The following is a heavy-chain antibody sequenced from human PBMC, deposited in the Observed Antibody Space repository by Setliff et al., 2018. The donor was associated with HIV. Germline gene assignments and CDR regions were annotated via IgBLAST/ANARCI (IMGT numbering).Heavy chain of an antibody. J-gene: IGHJ3*02. Sequence: GESLKISCKGSGYRFTSYWIGWVRQMPGKGLEWMGIIYPGDSDTRYSPSFQGLVTISADKSISTAYLQWSSLKASDTAMYYCARPSGDHSSGYHLTEWAFDIWGQGTMVTVSS. V-gene: IGHV5-51*01. CDR2: IYPGDSDT. CDR1: GYRFTSYW. D-gene: IGHD3-22*01. CDR3: ARPSGDHSSGYHLTEWAFDI.